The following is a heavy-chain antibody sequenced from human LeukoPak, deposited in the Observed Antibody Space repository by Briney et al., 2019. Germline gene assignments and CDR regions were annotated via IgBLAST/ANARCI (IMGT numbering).Heavy chain of an antibody. CDR2: GSCYSGGR. V-gene: IGHV3-9*01. Sequence: GGSLTLSCTASGVTFDDCAMHWSRIGQRKGKGWDWGGSCYSGGRGYANPVKGRFTISRDNAKNSLYLQMNSLRAEDTALYYCAKAKLGTYYYESSSLGGAYGMDVWGQGTTVTVSS. J-gene: IGHJ6*02. CDR3: AKAKLGTYYYESSSLGGAYGMDV. D-gene: IGHD3-22*01. CDR1: GVTFDDCA.